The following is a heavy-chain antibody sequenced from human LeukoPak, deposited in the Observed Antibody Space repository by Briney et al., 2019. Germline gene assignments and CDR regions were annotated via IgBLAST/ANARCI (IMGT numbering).Heavy chain of an antibody. CDR2: IYPGDSDT. CDR3: ARLTRGVPAAMDV. J-gene: IGHJ6*03. CDR1: GYIFTSYW. V-gene: IGHV5-51*01. Sequence: GESLKISCQGSGYIFTSYWIGWVRQLPGKGLEWMGIIYPGDSDTRYSPSFQGQVTISADKSISTAYLQWSSLKASDTAMYYCARLTRGVPAAMDVWGKGTTVTISS. D-gene: IGHD2-2*01.